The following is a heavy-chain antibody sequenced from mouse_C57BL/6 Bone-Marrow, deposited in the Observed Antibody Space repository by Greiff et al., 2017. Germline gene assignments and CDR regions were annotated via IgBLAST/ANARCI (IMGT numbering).Heavy chain of an antibody. CDR2: IDPEIGDT. J-gene: IGHJ2*01. CDR3: ASFGGNYFDF. V-gene: IGHV14-4*01. CDR1: GFNINDDY. Sequence: EVQLQQSGAELVRPGASVKLSCTASGFNINDDYIHWVKQRPEQGLEWIGWIDPEIGDTEYASKFKGKATITSETSSNKAYLQLSSLTSEDTAVYYCASFGGNYFDFWGQGTPLTVAS. D-gene: IGHD1-1*02.